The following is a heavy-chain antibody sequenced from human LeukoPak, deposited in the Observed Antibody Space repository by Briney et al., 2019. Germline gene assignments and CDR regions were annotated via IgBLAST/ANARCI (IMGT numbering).Heavy chain of an antibody. CDR3: AKDGYSSQTVDTAMVDY. V-gene: IGHV3-7*01. D-gene: IGHD5-18*01. CDR2: MNQDGSDK. CDR1: GFTLSSYW. Sequence: GGSLRLSCAASGFTLSSYWMSWVRQAPGKGLEWVANMNQDGSDKNYVDSVKGRFTISRDNAKNSLYLQMNSLRAEDTAVYYCAKDGYSSQTVDTAMVDYWGQGTLVTVSS. J-gene: IGHJ4*02.